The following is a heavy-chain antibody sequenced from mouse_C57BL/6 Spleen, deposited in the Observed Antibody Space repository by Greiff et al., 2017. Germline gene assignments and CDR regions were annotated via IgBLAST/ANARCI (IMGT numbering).Heavy chain of an antibody. CDR1: GYTFTSYW. CDR3: ARKRDFLTTVVAPAGVWYFDV. D-gene: IGHD1-1*01. J-gene: IGHJ1*03. CDR2: IHPNSGST. V-gene: IGHV1-64*01. Sequence: QVQLQQPGAELVKPGASVKLSCKASGYTFTSYWMHWVKQRPEQGLEWIGMIHPNSGSTNYNEKFKSKATLTVDKSSSTAYMQLSSLTSEDSAVYYCARKRDFLTTVVAPAGVWYFDVWGTGTTVTVSS.